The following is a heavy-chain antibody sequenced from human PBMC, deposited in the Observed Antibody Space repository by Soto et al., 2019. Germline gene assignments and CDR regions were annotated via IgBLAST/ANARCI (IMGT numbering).Heavy chain of an antibody. CDR3: VRGPYNYNSRYFDY. CDR1: GGSFSGYF. J-gene: IGHJ4*02. D-gene: IGHD1-1*01. CDR2: INHSGST. Sequence: SETLSLTCTVPGGSFSGYFWTWIRQPPGKGLEWLAGINHSGSTNYNPSVESRVSMSVDTSKNQFSLRLYSVTAADTAVYYCVRGPYNYNSRYFDYWGQGTLVTVSS. V-gene: IGHV4-34*01.